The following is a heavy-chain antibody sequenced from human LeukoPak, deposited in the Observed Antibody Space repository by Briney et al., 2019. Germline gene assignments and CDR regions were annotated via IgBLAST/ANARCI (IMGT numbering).Heavy chain of an antibody. CDR2: ISSSSSYI. CDR3: ARDLYDHFLDY. J-gene: IGHJ4*02. D-gene: IGHD1-1*01. V-gene: IGHV3-21*01. Sequence: GGSLRLSCAASGFTFSSYSMNWVRQAPGKGLEWVSSISSSSSYIYYADSVKGRFTISRDNSKNTVTLQMNSLRAEDTAVYYCARDLYDHFLDYWGQGTVVTVSS. CDR1: GFTFSSYS.